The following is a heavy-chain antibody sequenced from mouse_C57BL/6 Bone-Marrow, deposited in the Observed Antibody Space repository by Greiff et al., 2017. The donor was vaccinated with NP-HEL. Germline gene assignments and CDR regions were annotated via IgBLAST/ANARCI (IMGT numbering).Heavy chain of an antibody. J-gene: IGHJ2*01. CDR1: GYTFTDYY. CDR2: IYPGGGNT. D-gene: IGHD2-13*01. CDR3: ARDCDDFDY. Sequence: QVQLQQSGAELVRPGASVKLSCKASGYTFTDYYINWVKQRPGQGLEWIARIYPGGGNTYYNEKFKGKATLTAEKSSSTSYMQLSSLTSEDSAVYFCARDCDDFDYWGQGTTLTVSS. V-gene: IGHV1-76*01.